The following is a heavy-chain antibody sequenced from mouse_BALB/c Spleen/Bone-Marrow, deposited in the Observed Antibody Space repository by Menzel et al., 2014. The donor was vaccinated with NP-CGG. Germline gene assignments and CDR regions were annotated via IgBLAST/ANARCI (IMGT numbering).Heavy chain of an antibody. D-gene: IGHD2-4*01. CDR2: IRNKANGYTT. V-gene: IGHV7-3*02. J-gene: IGHJ2*01. Sequence: EVQLVESGGGLVQPGGSLRLSCATSGFTFTDYYMSWVRQPPGKALEWLGFIRNKANGYTTEYSASVKGRFTISRDNSQSILYLQMNTLRAEDSATYYRARDRGLTYFDYWGQGTTLTVSS. CDR1: GFTFTDYY. CDR3: ARDRGLTYFDY.